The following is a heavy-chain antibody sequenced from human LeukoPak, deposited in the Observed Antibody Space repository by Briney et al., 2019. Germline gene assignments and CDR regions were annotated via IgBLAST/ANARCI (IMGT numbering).Heavy chain of an antibody. Sequence: PGGSLRLSCEASGFTFNNYDLNWVRLAPGKGLDWVSTFSNSDSVTYYADSVKGRFTISRDNAKNSLYLQMNSLRAEDTAVYYCARGYYDSSGYYYVNWGQGTLVTVSS. D-gene: IGHD3-22*01. V-gene: IGHV3-21*04. J-gene: IGHJ4*02. CDR3: ARGYYDSSGYYYVN. CDR1: GFTFNNYD. CDR2: FSNSDSVT.